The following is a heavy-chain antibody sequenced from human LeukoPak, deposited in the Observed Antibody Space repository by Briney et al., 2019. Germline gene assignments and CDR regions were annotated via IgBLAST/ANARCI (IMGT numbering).Heavy chain of an antibody. Sequence: AASVKVSCKASGYTFTGYYMHWVRQTPGQGLEWMGWINPNSGGTNYAQKFQGRVTMTRDTSISTAYMELSRLRSDDTAVYYCARDRGDIAVAGTFDYWGQGTLVTVSS. CDR2: INPNSGGT. CDR3: ARDRGDIAVAGTFDY. D-gene: IGHD6-19*01. V-gene: IGHV1-2*02. J-gene: IGHJ4*02. CDR1: GYTFTGYY.